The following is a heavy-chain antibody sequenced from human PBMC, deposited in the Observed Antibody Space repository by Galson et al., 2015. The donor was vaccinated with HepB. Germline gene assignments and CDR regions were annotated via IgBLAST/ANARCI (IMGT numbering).Heavy chain of an antibody. CDR1: GFTFSSYS. CDR3: ARDTTQYGFDY. J-gene: IGHJ4*02. D-gene: IGHD1-14*01. CDR2: IYSGGST. Sequence: SLRLSCAASGFTFSSYSMNWVRQAPGKGLEWVSVIYSGGSTYYADSVKGRFTISRDNSKNTLYLQMNSLRAEDTAVYYCARDTTQYGFDYWGQGTLVTVSS. V-gene: IGHV3-53*01.